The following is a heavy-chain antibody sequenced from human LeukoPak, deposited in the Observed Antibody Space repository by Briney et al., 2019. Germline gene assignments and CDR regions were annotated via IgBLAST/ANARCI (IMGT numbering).Heavy chain of an antibody. J-gene: IGHJ6*03. CDR3: ARGSHHSYYMDA. Sequence: GGSLRLSCAASGFTVSSNYMNWVRQAPGKGLEWVSVIYSGGSTYYADSVKGRFTISRDNSKNTLYLQMNSLSAEDTAVYYCARGSHHSYYMDAWGKGTTVTVSS. V-gene: IGHV3-53*01. CDR1: GFTVSSNY. CDR2: IYSGGST.